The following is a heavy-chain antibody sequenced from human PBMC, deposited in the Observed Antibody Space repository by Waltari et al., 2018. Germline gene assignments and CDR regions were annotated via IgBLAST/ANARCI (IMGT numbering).Heavy chain of an antibody. Sequence: ARSGVRQAPGEGLEWVSAISGIGGSTYYAASVKGRFTISRDNSKNTLYLQMISLRAEDTAVYYCAKVVSSSWYLDYWGQGTLVTVSS. CDR2: ISGIGGST. D-gene: IGHD6-13*01. J-gene: IGHJ4*02. CDR3: AKVVSSSWYLDY. V-gene: IGHV3-23*01. CDR1: A.